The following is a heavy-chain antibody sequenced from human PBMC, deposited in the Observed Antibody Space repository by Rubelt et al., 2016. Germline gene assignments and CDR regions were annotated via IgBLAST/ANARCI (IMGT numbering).Heavy chain of an antibody. V-gene: IGHV3-33*03. J-gene: IGHJ4*01. CDR1: GFSFSTHG. Sequence: QVQLVESGGGVVQPGRSLRLSCAASGFSFSTHGIHWVRQAPGKGLEWVAVTWTDGNEYYADSVKGRFSISRDNSKNTVYLQMDSLRADDTASTKGPSVFPLAPSSKSTSGGTAALGCLVKDYW. CDR2: TWTDGNE. D-gene: IGHD6-25*01. CDR3: PSVFPLAPSSKSTSGGTAALGCLVKDY.